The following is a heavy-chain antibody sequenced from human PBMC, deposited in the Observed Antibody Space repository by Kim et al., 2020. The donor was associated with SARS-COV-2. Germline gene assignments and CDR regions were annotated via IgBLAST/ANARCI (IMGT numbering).Heavy chain of an antibody. V-gene: IGHV3-33*05. D-gene: IGHD6-19*01. CDR3: ALAVAGGYYYGMDV. J-gene: IGHJ6*02. CDR2: VSYDGSNK. CDR1: GFTFSSYG. Sequence: GGSLRLSCAASGFTFSSYGMHWVRQAPGKGLEWVAVVSYDGSNKYYADSVKGRFTISRDNSKNTLYLQMNSLRAEDTAVYYCALAVAGGYYYGMDVCGQG.